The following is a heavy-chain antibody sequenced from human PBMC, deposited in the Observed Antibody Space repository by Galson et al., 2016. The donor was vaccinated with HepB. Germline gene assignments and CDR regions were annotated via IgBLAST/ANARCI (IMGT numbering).Heavy chain of an antibody. V-gene: IGHV5-10-1*01. J-gene: IGHJ4*02. CDR1: GYSFTGYW. CDR2: TDPSDSET. Sequence: QSGAEVKKPGESLRISCKGSGYSFTGYWVSWVRQRPGKGLEWMGRTDPSDSETNYSPSFEGHVTISADKSISTAYLQWSSLKASDTAMYYCARHVDSAEYYFDYWGQGTLVTVSS. CDR3: ARHVDSAEYYFDY. D-gene: IGHD3-22*01.